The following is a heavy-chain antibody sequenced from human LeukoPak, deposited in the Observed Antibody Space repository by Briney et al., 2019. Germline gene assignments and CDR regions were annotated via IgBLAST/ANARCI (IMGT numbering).Heavy chain of an antibody. CDR2: IYPGDSDT. J-gene: IGHJ5*02. V-gene: IGHV5-51*01. D-gene: IGHD7-27*01. CDR1: SYNFANYW. CDR3: PRSRGDNNWFDP. Sequence: GESLKISCKGSSYNFANYWIGWLRQMPGEGLEWMGIIYPGDSDTRYTASFQGQVTISADKSISTAYLQWSSLKASDTAMYYCPRSRGDNNWFDPWGQGTLVTVSS.